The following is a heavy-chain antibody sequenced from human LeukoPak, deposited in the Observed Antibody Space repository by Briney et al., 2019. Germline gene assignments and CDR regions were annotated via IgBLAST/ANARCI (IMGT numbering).Heavy chain of an antibody. CDR1: GGSISSSNYY. J-gene: IGHJ2*01. D-gene: IGHD6-13*01. Sequence: SETLSLTCTVSGGSISSSNYYWGWIRQPAGKGLEWIGRIYTSGSTNYNPSLKSRVTISVDTSKNQFSLKLSSVTAADTAMYYCARGYSTAMKWYFDLWGRGTLVVVSS. V-gene: IGHV4-61*02. CDR3: ARGYSTAMKWYFDL. CDR2: IYTSGST.